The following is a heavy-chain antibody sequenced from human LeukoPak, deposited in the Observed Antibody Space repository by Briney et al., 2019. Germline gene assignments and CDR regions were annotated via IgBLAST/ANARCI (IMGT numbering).Heavy chain of an antibody. D-gene: IGHD2-2*01. J-gene: IGHJ4*02. V-gene: IGHV1-2*02. CDR2: INPNSGGT. Sequence: ASVKVSCKASGYTFTGYYMHWVRQAPGQGLEWMGWINPNSGGTNYAQKFQGRVTMTRDTSISTAYMELSSLRSEDTAVYYCATDRDIVAVPAALGYWGQGTLVTVSS. CDR1: GYTFTGYY. CDR3: ATDRDIVAVPAALGY.